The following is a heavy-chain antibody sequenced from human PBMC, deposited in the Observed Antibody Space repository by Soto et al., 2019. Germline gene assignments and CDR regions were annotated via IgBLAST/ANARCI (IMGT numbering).Heavy chain of an antibody. J-gene: IGHJ5*01. CDR3: ARSIDS. CDR1: GASISSNF. V-gene: IGHV4-4*09. CDR2: IYFSGTT. Sequence: PSETLSLTCSVSGASISSNFWSWVRQPPGKGLEWIGYIYFSGTTKSNPSLKSRATISLDTSKNQFSLNLSSVTAADTAVYYCARSIDSWGQGTLVTVSS.